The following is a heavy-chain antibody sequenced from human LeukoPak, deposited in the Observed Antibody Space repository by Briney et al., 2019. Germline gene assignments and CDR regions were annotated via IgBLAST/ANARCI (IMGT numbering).Heavy chain of an antibody. CDR1: GFTFSNYW. V-gene: IGHV3-7*01. D-gene: IGHD3-10*01. CDR2: IKQDESEK. CDR3: ARDLWFGDLTGY. J-gene: IGHJ4*02. Sequence: GGSLRVSCVASGFTFSNYWMSWVRQAPGKGLEWVANIKQDESEKYYVDSVKGRFTISRDNAKNSLYLQMNSLRAEDTAVYYCARDLWFGDLTGYWGQGTLVTVSS.